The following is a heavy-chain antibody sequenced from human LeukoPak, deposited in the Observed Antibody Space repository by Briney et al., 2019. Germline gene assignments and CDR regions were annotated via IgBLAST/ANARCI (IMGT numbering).Heavy chain of an antibody. D-gene: IGHD5-18*01. CDR3: ARAPTTVYSYGCIDY. V-gene: IGHV1-46*01. Sequence: ASVKVSCKASRYTFTSYYMHWVRQAPGQGLEWMGIINPSGGSTSYAQKFQGRVTMTRDTSTSTVYMELSSLRSEDTAVYYCARAPTTVYSYGCIDYWGQGTLVTVSS. CDR2: INPSGGST. CDR1: RYTFTSYY. J-gene: IGHJ4*02.